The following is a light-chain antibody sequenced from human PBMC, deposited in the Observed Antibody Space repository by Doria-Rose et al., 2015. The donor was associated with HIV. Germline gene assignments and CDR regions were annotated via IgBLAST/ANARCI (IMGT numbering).Light chain of an antibody. CDR3: HQYGTSWT. CDR1: QRFSSTY. J-gene: IGKJ1*01. CDR2: DGS. V-gene: IGKV3-20*01. Sequence: TRSPGTLSLSPGERATLSCRARQRFSSTYLAWYQQKHGQAPSLLIYDGSTRATGIPDRVSASGSRTDFTLTINRLEPEDFALYYCHQYGTSWTFGQGTKVEI.